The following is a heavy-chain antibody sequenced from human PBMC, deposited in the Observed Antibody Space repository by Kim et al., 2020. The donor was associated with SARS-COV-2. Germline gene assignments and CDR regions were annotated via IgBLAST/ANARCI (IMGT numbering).Heavy chain of an antibody. V-gene: IGHV3-30-3*01. Sequence: GGSLRLSCAASGFTFSSYAMHWVRQAPGKGLEWVAVISYDGSNKYYADSVKGRFTISRDNAKNSLYLQMNSLRVGDTAVYYCASAYYYDIAGYDFWGQGT. D-gene: IGHD3-22*01. J-gene: IGHJ4*02. CDR2: ISYDGSNK. CDR1: GFTFSSYA. CDR3: ASAYYYDIAGYDF.